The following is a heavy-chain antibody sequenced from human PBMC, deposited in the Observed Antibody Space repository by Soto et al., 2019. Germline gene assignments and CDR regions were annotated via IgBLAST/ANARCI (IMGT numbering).Heavy chain of an antibody. Sequence: GESLKISCAASGFTFSSYSMNWVRQAPGKGLEWVSYISSSSSTIYYADSVKGRFTISRDNAKNSLYLQMNSLRDEDTAVYYCARDNTGDKRDAFDIWGQGTMVTVSS. CDR1: GFTFSSYS. CDR3: ARDNTGDKRDAFDI. D-gene: IGHD7-27*01. J-gene: IGHJ3*02. CDR2: ISSSSSTI. V-gene: IGHV3-48*02.